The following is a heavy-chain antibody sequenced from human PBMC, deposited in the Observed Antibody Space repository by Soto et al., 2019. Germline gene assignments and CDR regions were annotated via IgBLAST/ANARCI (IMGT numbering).Heavy chain of an antibody. Sequence: GGSLRLSCAASGFTFDDYAMHWARQAPGKGLEGVSGISLDCVSIIYADSVKGLFIISRDNAKNSLYLQMNSLRAEDTALYYCARDMIGDILPTYYKVYYYAMDVWGQGTTVTVSS. CDR1: GFTFDDYA. D-gene: IGHD3-9*01. J-gene: IGHJ6*02. V-gene: IGHV3-9*01. CDR2: ISLDCVSI. CDR3: ARDMIGDILPTYYKVYYYAMDV.